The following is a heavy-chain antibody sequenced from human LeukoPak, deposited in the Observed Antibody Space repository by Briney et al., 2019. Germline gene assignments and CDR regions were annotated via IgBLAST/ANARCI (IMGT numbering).Heavy chain of an antibody. CDR3: ARERGGASFDY. CDR1: GGTFSSYA. Sequence: ASVKLSCKASGGTFSSYAISWVRQAPGQGLEWMGGIIPIFGTANYAQKFQGRVTITADESTSTAYMELSSLRSEDTAVYYCARERGGASFDYWGQGTLVTVSS. J-gene: IGHJ4*02. CDR2: IIPIFGTA. D-gene: IGHD1-26*01. V-gene: IGHV1-69*13.